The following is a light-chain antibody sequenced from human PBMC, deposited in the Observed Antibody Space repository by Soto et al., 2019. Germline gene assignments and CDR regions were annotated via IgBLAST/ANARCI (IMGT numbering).Light chain of an antibody. CDR1: QGISYY. Sequence: DIQMTQSPSSLSASVRDRVTITCRANQGISYYLAWYQQKPGKVPKLLIYAASTLQSGVPSRFSGSGSETDFTLTISSLQPEDVATYYCQKYDSAPWTFGQGTKVEIK. CDR2: AAS. V-gene: IGKV1-27*01. J-gene: IGKJ1*01. CDR3: QKYDSAPWT.